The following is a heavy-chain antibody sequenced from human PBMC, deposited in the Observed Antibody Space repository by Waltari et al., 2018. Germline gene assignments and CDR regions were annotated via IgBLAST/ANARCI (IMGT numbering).Heavy chain of an antibody. CDR2: VSFDGSIK. D-gene: IGHD3-10*01. V-gene: IGHV3-30-3*01. CDR1: GFTFTSYA. Sequence: GFTFTSYALHWVRQAPGKGLEWVAVVSFDGSIKYYADSVKGRFTISRDSSRNTLYLQMSSLRVEDTAVYYCARFRDSGSYFDYWGQGTLVTVSS. J-gene: IGHJ4*02. CDR3: ARFRDSGSYFDY.